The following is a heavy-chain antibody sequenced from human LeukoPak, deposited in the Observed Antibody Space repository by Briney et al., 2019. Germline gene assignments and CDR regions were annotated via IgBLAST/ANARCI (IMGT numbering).Heavy chain of an antibody. CDR1: GGSISSYY. V-gene: IGHV4-59*01. J-gene: IGHJ6*03. Sequence: PSATLSLTCTVSGGSISSYYWNWIRQPPGKGLEWIGYIYNSGSTNYNPSLKSRVTILVDASKNQFSLKLNSVTAADTAVYYCARATSGQRRDGYNYYYYYYMDVWGKGTTVTV. CDR3: ARATSGQRRDGYNYYYYYYMDV. D-gene: IGHD5-24*01. CDR2: IYNSGST.